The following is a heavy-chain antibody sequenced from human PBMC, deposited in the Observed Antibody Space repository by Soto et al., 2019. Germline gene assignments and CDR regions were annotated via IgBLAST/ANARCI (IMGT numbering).Heavy chain of an antibody. CDR2: SIPIFGTA. D-gene: IGHD3-22*01. CDR3: AKTRLYDNNEYHRDGFDV. V-gene: IGHV1-69*01. Sequence: QVQLVQSGAEVKKPGSSVKVSCKASGGTFNNYPITWVRQAPGEGLEWMGGSIPIFGTANYAQKFQGRVTISVDESTSTAYMELSSLRSEDTAVYYCAKTRLYDNNEYHRDGFDVWGPGTAVTVSS. J-gene: IGHJ3*01. CDR1: GGTFNNYP.